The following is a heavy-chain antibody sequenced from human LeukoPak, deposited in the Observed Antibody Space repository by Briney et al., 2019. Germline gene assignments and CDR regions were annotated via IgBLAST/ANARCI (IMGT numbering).Heavy chain of an antibody. CDR1: GGTFSSYA. J-gene: IGHJ4*02. CDR2: IIPIFGTA. CDR3: GGSFYDYVWGSYREIDY. V-gene: IGHV1-69*13. Sequence: GASVKVSCKASGGTFSSYAISWVRQAPGQGLEWMGGIIPIFGTANYAQKFQGRVTITADESTSTAYMEPSSLRSEDTAVYYCGGSFYDYVWGSYREIDYWGQGTLVTVSS. D-gene: IGHD3-16*02.